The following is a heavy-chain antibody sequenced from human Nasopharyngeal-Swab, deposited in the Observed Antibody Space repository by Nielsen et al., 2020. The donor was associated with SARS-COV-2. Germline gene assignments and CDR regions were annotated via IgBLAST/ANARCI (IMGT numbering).Heavy chain of an antibody. CDR1: GFTFDDYA. Sequence: GGSLRLSCAASGFTFDDYAMHWVRQAPGKGLEWVSAISWNSGIIGYADSVKGRFTISRDNANNSLYLQMNSLRAEDTALYDCAKSIQLWSYYFDYWGQGTLVTVSS. J-gene: IGHJ4*02. V-gene: IGHV3-9*01. D-gene: IGHD5-18*01. CDR3: AKSIQLWSYYFDY. CDR2: ISWNSGII.